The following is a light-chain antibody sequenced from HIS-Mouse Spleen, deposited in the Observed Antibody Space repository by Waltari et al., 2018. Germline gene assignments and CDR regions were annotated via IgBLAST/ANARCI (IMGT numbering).Light chain of an antibody. V-gene: IGLV2-11*01. J-gene: IGLJ1*01. CDR3: CSYAGSYTGV. CDR1: SSDVGGFNY. CDR2: DVS. Sequence: QSALTQPRSVSGSPGQSVTISCTGTSSDVGGFNYVSWYQQHPGKAPKLMIYDVSKRPSGVPDRFSGSKSGNTASRTISGLQADDEADYYCCSYAGSYTGVFGTGTKVTVL.